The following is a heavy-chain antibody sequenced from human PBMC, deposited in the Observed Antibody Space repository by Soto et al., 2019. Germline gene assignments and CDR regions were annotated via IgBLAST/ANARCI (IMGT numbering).Heavy chain of an antibody. D-gene: IGHD3-22*01. Sequence: QVPLVQSGAEVKKPGSSVKLSCNASGGTFSRYAIHWVLQAPGQGLEWMGGIIPVFGKTNYAQRFQGRVTITADEPTTTAYMEVSGLRSEDTAVYYCARAGTYDYDSSGHPDAFDIWGQGTMVTVSS. CDR1: GGTFSRYA. CDR3: ARAGTYDYDSSGHPDAFDI. CDR2: IIPVFGKT. J-gene: IGHJ3*02. V-gene: IGHV1-69*01.